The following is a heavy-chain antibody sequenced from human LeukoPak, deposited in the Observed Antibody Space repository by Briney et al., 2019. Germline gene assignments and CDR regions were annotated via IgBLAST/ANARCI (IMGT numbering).Heavy chain of an antibody. CDR2: ISAYNGNT. CDR1: GYTFTSYG. CDR3: ARGLQENLAWLTAFSAFDI. D-gene: IGHD6-19*01. J-gene: IGHJ3*02. V-gene: IGHV1-18*01. Sequence: ASVKVSCKTSGYTFTSYGISWVRQAPGQGLEWMGWISAYNGNTNYAQKVQGRVTMTTDTSTSTAYMELGSLRSGDTAVYYCARGLQENLAWLTAFSAFDIWGQGTMVTVSS.